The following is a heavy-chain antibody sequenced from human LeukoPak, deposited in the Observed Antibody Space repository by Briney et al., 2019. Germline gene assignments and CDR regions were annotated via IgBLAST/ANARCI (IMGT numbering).Heavy chain of an antibody. CDR3: ARDGFRRDGYDY. J-gene: IGHJ4*02. CDR2: IYSGGST. V-gene: IGHV3-53*01. D-gene: IGHD5-24*01. CDR1: GFTVSNNY. Sequence: GGSLRLSCAASGFTVSNNYMSWVRQAPGKGLERVSVIYSGGSTYYADSVKGRFTISRDDSKNTLYLQMNSLRAEDTAVYYCARDGFRRDGYDYWGQGTLVTVSS.